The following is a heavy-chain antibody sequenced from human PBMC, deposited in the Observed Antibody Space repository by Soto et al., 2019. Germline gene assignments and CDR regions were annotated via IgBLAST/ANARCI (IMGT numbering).Heavy chain of an antibody. D-gene: IGHD3-9*01. CDR1: GFSLSTSGVG. V-gene: IGHV2-5*02. Sequence: QITLKESGPTLVKPTQTLTLTCTFSGFSLSTSGVGVGWIRQPPGKALEWLALIYWDDDKRYSPSLKSRLTITKDTSKNQVVLTMTNMDPVDTATYYCAHRLDDILTGYPNYFDYWGQGTLVTVSS. CDR3: AHRLDDILTGYPNYFDY. J-gene: IGHJ4*02. CDR2: IYWDDDK.